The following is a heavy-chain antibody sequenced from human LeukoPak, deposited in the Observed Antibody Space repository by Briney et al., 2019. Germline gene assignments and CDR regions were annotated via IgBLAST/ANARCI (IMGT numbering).Heavy chain of an antibody. Sequence: PSETLSLTCAVYGGSFSGYYWSWIRQPPGKGLEWIGEINHSGSTNYNLSLKSRVTISVGTSKNQFSLKLSSVTAADTAVYYCARGPPAAGSIYYYYYGMDVWGQGTTVTVSS. D-gene: IGHD6-13*01. CDR3: ARGPPAAGSIYYYYYGMDV. J-gene: IGHJ6*02. CDR1: GGSFSGYY. CDR2: INHSGST. V-gene: IGHV4-34*01.